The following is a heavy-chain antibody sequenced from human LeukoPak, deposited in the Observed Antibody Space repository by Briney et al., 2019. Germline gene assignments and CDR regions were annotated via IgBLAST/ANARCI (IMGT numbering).Heavy chain of an antibody. CDR2: INPNSGGT. CDR3: ARGSIVATITSIDH. J-gene: IGHJ4*02. Sequence: ASVKVSCKASGYTFTGYYIHWVRQAPGQGLEWLGWINPNSGGTNYAQKFQGRVTITADKSTSTAYMELSSLRSEDTAVYYCARGSIVATITSIDHWGQGTLVTVSS. CDR1: GYTFTGYY. V-gene: IGHV1-2*02. D-gene: IGHD5-12*01.